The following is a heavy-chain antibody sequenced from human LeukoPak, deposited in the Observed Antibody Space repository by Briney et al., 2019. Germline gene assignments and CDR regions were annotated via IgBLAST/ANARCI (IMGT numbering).Heavy chain of an antibody. CDR1: GSTFGAYW. D-gene: IGHD3-22*01. CDR3: AKDAAVGSSGYYYVPPLYYFHY. V-gene: IGHV3-7*01. J-gene: IGHJ4*02. CDR2: IKDVESGT. Sequence: GGSLSFSCEASGSTFGAYWLTWFRQAQGKGLHWLANIKDVESGTYHVDSVKGRFTISRDNAKNSLYLQMNSLRAEDTAVYYCAKDAAVGSSGYYYVPPLYYFHYWGQGTLVTVSS.